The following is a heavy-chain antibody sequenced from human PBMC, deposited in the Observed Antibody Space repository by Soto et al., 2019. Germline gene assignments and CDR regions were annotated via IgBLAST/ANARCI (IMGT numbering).Heavy chain of an antibody. CDR3: AIETLSGYYTF. D-gene: IGHD3-3*01. CDR1: GGTFSSYP. V-gene: IGHV1-69*13. J-gene: IGHJ4*02. Sequence: ASVKVSRKAFGGTFSSYPISRVRLAPGKGLEWMGGIIPIFGTANYAQKFQGRVTITADESTSTAYMELSSLRSEDTAVYYCAIETLSGYYTFWVQGTLVTGTS. CDR2: IIPIFGTA.